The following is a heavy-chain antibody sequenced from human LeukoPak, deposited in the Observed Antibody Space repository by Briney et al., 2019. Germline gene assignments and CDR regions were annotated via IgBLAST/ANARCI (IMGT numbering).Heavy chain of an antibody. CDR3: ARDLYYYDSSGYLGGY. J-gene: IGHJ4*02. D-gene: IGHD3-22*01. CDR2: ISSGSSYI. Sequence: PGGSLRLSCAASGFTFVTYSMNWVRQAPGKGLEWVSSISSGSSYIYYADSVKGRFTISRDNAKNSLYLQMNSLRAEDTAMYYCARDLYYYDSSGYLGGYWGQGTLVTVSS. V-gene: IGHV3-21*01. CDR1: GFTFVTYS.